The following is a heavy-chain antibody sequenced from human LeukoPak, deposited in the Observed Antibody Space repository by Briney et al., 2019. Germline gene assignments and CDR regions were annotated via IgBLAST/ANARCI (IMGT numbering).Heavy chain of an antibody. D-gene: IGHD3-16*02. J-gene: IGHJ5*02. CDR2: IYTSGST. CDR3: ARAPLRLGELSPYAWFDP. Sequence: NPSETLSLTCTVSGGSISSYYWSWIRQPAGKGLEWIGRIYTSGSTNYNPSLKSRVTMSVDTSKNQFSLKLSSVTAADTAVYYCARAPLRLGELSPYAWFDPWGQGTLVTVSS. CDR1: GGSISSYY. V-gene: IGHV4-4*07.